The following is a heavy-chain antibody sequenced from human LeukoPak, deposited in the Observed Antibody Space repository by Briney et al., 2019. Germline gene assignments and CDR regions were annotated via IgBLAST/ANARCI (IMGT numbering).Heavy chain of an antibody. CDR3: ARDQRSNPDAFDI. V-gene: IGHV3-20*04. Sequence: PGGSLRLSCAASGFTFDDYGMSWVRQAPGKGLEWVSGRNGGSTGYAESVKGRFTISRDNAKNSLYLQMNSLRAEDTALYYCARDQRSNPDAFDIWGQGTMVTVSS. CDR2: RNGGST. D-gene: IGHD2-8*01. CDR1: GFTFDDYG. J-gene: IGHJ3*02.